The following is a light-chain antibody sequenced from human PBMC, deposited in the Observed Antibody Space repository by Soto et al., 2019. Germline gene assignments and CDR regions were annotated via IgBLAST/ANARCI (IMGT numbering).Light chain of an antibody. V-gene: IGKV1-39*01. CDR2: AAS. CDR3: QQSYMTPWT. J-gene: IGKJ1*01. CDR1: QSISTY. Sequence: DIQLTQSPSSLSSSVGDRVTLTCRASQSISTYLNWYQQKPGEAPKLLIYAASSLQSGVPSRFSGSGSGTDFTLTISSLQPEDFATYYCQQSYMTPWTFGQGTKVDIK.